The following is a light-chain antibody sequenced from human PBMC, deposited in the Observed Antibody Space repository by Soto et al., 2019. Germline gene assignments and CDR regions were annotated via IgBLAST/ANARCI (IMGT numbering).Light chain of an antibody. Sequence: QSVLTQRPSASGTPGQRVTISCSGSSSNIGSNFVYWYQQLPGTAPKLLIYRSNQRPSGVPDRFSGSKSGTSASLAISGLRSEDEADYYCAAWDDSLSGYVFGTGTKLTVL. J-gene: IGLJ1*01. CDR2: RSN. CDR1: SSNIGSNF. V-gene: IGLV1-47*01. CDR3: AAWDDSLSGYV.